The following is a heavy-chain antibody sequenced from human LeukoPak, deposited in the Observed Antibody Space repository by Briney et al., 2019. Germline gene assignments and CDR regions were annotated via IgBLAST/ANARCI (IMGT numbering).Heavy chain of an antibody. CDR2: MNPNSGNT. D-gene: IGHD6-19*01. V-gene: IGHV1-8*01. CDR3: ARGLTVIAVAGDAFDI. J-gene: IGHJ3*02. Sequence: GASVKVSCKASGYTFTSYDINWVRQATGQGLEWMGWMNPNSGNTGYAQKFQGRVTMTRNTSISTAYMELSSLRSEDTAVYYCARGLTVIAVAGDAFDIWGQGTMVTVSS. CDR1: GYTFTSYD.